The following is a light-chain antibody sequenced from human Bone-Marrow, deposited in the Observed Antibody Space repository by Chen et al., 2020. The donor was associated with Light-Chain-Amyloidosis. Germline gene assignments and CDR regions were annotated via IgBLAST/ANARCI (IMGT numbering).Light chain of an antibody. CDR2: RDN. Sequence: SYELTQPPSVSVSPGQTARITCSGDDLPTKYAYWYQQKPGKAPVLVIHRDNERPSGISERSSGSSSGTTATLTINGVQTEDEADYHCQSADSSGTYEVIFGRGTKLTVL. J-gene: IGLJ2*01. CDR3: QSADSSGTYEVI. CDR1: DLPTKY. V-gene: IGLV3-25*03.